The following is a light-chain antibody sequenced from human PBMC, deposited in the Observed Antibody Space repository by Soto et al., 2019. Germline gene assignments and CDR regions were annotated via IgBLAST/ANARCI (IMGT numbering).Light chain of an antibody. CDR1: QSVSSS. J-gene: IGKJ1*01. Sequence: EIVMTQSPATSSVSPGERATLSFRASQSVSSSLAWYQQKPGQAPRLLIYGASTRATGIPARFSGSGSGTEFTLTISSLQSEDFAVYYCQQYNDWPRTFGQGTKVDNK. V-gene: IGKV3-15*01. CDR2: GAS. CDR3: QQYNDWPRT.